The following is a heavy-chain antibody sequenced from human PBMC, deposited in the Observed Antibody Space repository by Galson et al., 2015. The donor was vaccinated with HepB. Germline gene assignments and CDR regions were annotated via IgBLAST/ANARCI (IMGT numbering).Heavy chain of an antibody. CDR1: GFPFSSCT. CDR2: ISGSSTYI. D-gene: IGHD6-19*01. Sequence: SLRLSCAASGFPFSSCTMGWVRQAPGKGLEWVSSISGSSTYIYYADSVEGRFTISRDNTKNSLYLQLNSLRAEDTALYFCATETEAVAGQSFWGQGTLVTVSS. J-gene: IGHJ4*02. V-gene: IGHV3-21*01. CDR3: ATETEAVAGQSF.